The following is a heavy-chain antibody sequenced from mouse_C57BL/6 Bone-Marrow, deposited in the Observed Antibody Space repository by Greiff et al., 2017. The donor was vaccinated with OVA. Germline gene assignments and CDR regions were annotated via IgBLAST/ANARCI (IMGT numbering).Heavy chain of an antibody. V-gene: IGHV5-17*01. CDR1: GFTFSDYG. CDR2: ISSGSSTI. CDR3: AQAMDY. Sequence: EVLLVESGGGLVKPGGSLKLSCAASGFTFSDYGMHWVRQAPEKGLEWVAYISSGSSTIYSSDTVKGRFTISRDNAKNTLFLQMTSLRSEDTDMYYGAQAMDYGGQGTSVTVSA. J-gene: IGHJ4*01.